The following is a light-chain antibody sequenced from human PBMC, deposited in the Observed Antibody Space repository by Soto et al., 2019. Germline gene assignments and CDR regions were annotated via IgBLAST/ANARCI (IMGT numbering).Light chain of an antibody. Sequence: ENVLTQSPGTLSLFPGERATLSCTASQSITLNYLAWYQQKPGQAPRLLISGASSRATGIPDRFSGSGSGTDFTLTISRLEPEDFAVYYCQQYCSSPYTFGQGTKVESK. V-gene: IGKV3-20*01. CDR2: GAS. CDR3: QQYCSSPYT. J-gene: IGKJ2*01. CDR1: QSITLNY.